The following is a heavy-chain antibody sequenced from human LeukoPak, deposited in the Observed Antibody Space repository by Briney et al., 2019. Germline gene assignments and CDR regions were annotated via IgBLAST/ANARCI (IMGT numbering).Heavy chain of an antibody. V-gene: IGHV3-23*01. CDR3: ARRSGVAVAGAFDY. CDR2: ISGSGDST. D-gene: IGHD6-19*01. CDR1: GFTFSNYA. J-gene: IGHJ4*02. Sequence: GGSLRLSCAASGFTFSNYAMRWVRQAPGKGLEWVSGISGSGDSTYYADSVKGRFTISRDNSKNTLYLQMNSLRAEDTAVYYCARRSGVAVAGAFDYWGQGTLVTVSS.